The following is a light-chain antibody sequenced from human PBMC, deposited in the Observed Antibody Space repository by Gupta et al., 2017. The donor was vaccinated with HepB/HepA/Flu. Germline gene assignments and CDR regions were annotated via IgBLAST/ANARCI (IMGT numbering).Light chain of an antibody. J-gene: IGLJ3*02. Sequence: QSAMTQPASVSGSPGQSLTISCTGTSSDVGGYNYVSWYQQHPGQAPKLMIYDVSNRPSGVANRFSGSKFGNTASLTISGLQAEDEADYYCSSYTSISTLGVFGGGTKLTVL. V-gene: IGLV2-14*03. CDR1: SSDVGGYNY. CDR3: SSYTSISTLGV. CDR2: DVS.